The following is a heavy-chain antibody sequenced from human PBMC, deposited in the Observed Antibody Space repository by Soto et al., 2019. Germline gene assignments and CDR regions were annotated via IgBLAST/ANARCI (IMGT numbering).Heavy chain of an antibody. V-gene: IGHV4-59*01. CDR3: ARYRREAVAEYTLVN. J-gene: IGHJ4*02. CDR2: VYNSGST. CDR1: GGSISSNY. D-gene: IGHD6-13*01. Sequence: SETLSLTCTVSGGSISSNYWTWIRQPPGKGLEWIGYVYNSGSTNYNPSLKSRVTISEDTSKSQFSLKVNSMTAADTAVYYCARYRREAVAEYTLVNWGQGILVTVSS.